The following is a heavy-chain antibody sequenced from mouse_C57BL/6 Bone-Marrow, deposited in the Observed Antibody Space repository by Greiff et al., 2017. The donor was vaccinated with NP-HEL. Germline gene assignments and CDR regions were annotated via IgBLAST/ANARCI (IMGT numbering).Heavy chain of an antibody. D-gene: IGHD4-1*02. CDR1: GFTFSNSW. V-gene: IGHV6-3*01. Sequence: EVMLVESGGGLVQPGGSMKLSCVASGFTFSNSWMNWVRQSPEKGLEWVAQIRLKSDNYATHSAESVKGRFTISRDDSKSSVYLQMNNLRAEDTGIYYCPQLGNYWGQGTTLTVSS. CDR3: PQLGNY. CDR2: IRLKSDNYAT. J-gene: IGHJ2*01.